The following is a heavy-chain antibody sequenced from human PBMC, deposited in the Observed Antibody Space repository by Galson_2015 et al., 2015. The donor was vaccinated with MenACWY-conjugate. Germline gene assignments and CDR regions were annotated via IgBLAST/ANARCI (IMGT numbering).Heavy chain of an antibody. CDR3: TRGPLRAAGDSFDS. J-gene: IGHJ4*02. CDR1: GNTFTVYY. Sequence: SVKVSCKASGNTFTVYYFHWVRQAPGQGLEWMERINPNSGGGNSAQRFQGRVTLTRDTSVSTLYMELNRLTPDDTAVYYCTRGPLRAAGDSFDSWGQGTLVTVS. CDR2: INPNSGGG. V-gene: IGHV1-2*06. D-gene: IGHD6-13*01.